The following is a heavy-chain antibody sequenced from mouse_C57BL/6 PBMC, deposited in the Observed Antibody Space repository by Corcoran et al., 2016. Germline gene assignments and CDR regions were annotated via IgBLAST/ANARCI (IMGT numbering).Heavy chain of an antibody. Sequence: EVQLQQSGPELVKPGASVKISCKASGYTFTDYYMNWVKQSHGKSLEWIGDINPNNGGTSYNQKFKGKATLTVDKSSSTAYMELRSLTSEDSAVYYCARRYDDGGYAMDYWGQGTSVTVSS. D-gene: IGHD2-12*01. V-gene: IGHV1-26*01. CDR2: INPNNGGT. CDR3: ARRYDDGGYAMDY. CDR1: GYTFTDYY. J-gene: IGHJ4*01.